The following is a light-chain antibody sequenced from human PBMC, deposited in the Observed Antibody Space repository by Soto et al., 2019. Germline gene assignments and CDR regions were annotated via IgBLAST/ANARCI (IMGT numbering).Light chain of an antibody. V-gene: IGLV2-11*01. Sequence: QSVLTQPRSVSGSPGQSVTISCTGTSSDVGGHNYVSWYQQYPGKAPKLLLSSVSKRPSGVPDRFSGFKSGNTASLTISGLQAEDEADYYCCSYAGSYTYVFGTGTKGTVL. CDR2: SVS. CDR3: CSYAGSYTYV. J-gene: IGLJ1*01. CDR1: SSDVGGHNY.